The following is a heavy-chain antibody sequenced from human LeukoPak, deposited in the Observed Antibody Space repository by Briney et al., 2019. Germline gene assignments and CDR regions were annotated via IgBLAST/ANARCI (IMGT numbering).Heavy chain of an antibody. D-gene: IGHD3-22*01. CDR3: ASGPIVVVEN. J-gene: IGHJ4*02. Sequence: SETLSLTCTVSGGSISSGSYYWGWIRQPPGKGLEWIGSIYYTGSTYYNPSLKSRVTISVDTSKNQFSLKLRSVTAADTAVYYCASGPIVVVENRGQGTLVTVSS. CDR2: IYYTGST. CDR1: GGSISSGSYY. V-gene: IGHV4-39*01.